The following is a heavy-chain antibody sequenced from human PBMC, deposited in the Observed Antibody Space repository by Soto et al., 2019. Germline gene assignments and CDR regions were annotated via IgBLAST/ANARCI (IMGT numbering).Heavy chain of an antibody. CDR1: GGSFSGYY. CDR2: INHSGST. D-gene: IGHD6-19*01. CDR3: ARGCSCSTDYYYGMDV. Sequence: SETLSLTCAVYGGSFSGYYWSWIRQPPGKGLEWIGEINHSGSTNYNPSLKSRVTISVDTSKNQFSLKLSSVTAADTAVYYCARGCSCSTDYYYGMDVWGQGTTVTVSS. V-gene: IGHV4-34*01. J-gene: IGHJ6*02.